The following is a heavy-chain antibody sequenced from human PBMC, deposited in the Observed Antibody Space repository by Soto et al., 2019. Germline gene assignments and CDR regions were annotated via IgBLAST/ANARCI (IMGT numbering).Heavy chain of an antibody. CDR2: IYYSGST. V-gene: IGHV4-31*03. D-gene: IGHD5-12*01. J-gene: IGHJ6*02. Sequence: SETLCLTCTVSGGSISSGGYYWSWIRQHPGKGLEWIGYIYYSGSTYYNPSLKSRVTISVDTSKNQFSLKLRSVTAADTAVYYFAIAKRDSGYDFYYYHYVIDVWGRGTTVTVSS. CDR3: AIAKRDSGYDFYYYHYVIDV. CDR1: GGSISSGGYY.